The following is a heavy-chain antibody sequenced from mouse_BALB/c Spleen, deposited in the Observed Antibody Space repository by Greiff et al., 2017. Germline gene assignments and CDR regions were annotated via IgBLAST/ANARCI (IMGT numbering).Heavy chain of an antibody. CDR3: AREDYYGSYAMDY. CDR1: GYTFTSYT. CDR2: INPSSGYT. D-gene: IGHD1-1*01. Sequence: QVQLQQSAAELARPGASVKMSCKASGYTFTSYTMHWVKQRPGQGLEWIGYINPSSGYTKYNQKFKDKTTLTADKSSSTAYMQLSSLTSEDSAVYYCAREDYYGSYAMDYWGQGTSVTVSS. J-gene: IGHJ4*01. V-gene: IGHV1-4*02.